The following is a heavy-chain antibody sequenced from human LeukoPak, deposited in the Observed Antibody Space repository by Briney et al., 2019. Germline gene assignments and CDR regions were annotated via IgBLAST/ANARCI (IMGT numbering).Heavy chain of an antibody. CDR3: ARDLSAVLWFGELLFDY. Sequence: GGSLRLSCAASGFTFSSYSMNWVRQAPGKGLEWVSYISSSSTIYYADSVKGRFTISRDSAKNSLYLQMNSLRAEDTAVYYCARDLSAVLWFGELLFDYWGQGTLVTVSS. CDR1: GFTFSSYS. J-gene: IGHJ4*02. CDR2: ISSSSTI. V-gene: IGHV3-48*01. D-gene: IGHD3-10*01.